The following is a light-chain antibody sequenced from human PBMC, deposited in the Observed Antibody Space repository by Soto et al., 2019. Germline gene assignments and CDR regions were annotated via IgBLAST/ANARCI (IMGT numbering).Light chain of an antibody. CDR1: QSVSSS. CDR2: GAS. J-gene: IGKJ1*01. V-gene: IGKV3-20*01. Sequence: EIVLTQSPGTLSLSPGERATLSCRASQSVSSSLVWYQQKPGQAPRLLIYGASSRATGIPDRFSGSGSGTDFTLTISRLEPEDLAMYYCQQYGSSPQTFGQGTRVEIK. CDR3: QQYGSSPQT.